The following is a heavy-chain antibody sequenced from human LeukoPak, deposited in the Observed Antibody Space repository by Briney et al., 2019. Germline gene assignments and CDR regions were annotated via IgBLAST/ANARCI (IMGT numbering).Heavy chain of an antibody. J-gene: IGHJ5*02. CDR3: ARASFWESPINWFAP. Sequence: GGSLRLSCAASGFTFSSSAMHWVRQAPGKGLEWVAVMSYDGGNKYYADSVKGRFTIPRDNSKNTLYLQMNSLRAEDTAVYYCARASFWESPINWFAPWGQGTLVTVSS. D-gene: IGHD3-16*01. CDR2: MSYDGGNK. V-gene: IGHV3-30*04. CDR1: GFTFSSSA.